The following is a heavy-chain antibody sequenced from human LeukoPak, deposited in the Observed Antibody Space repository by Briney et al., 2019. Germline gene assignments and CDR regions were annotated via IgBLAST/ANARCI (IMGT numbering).Heavy chain of an antibody. CDR2: ISFTSSYI. Sequence: GGSLRLSCAASGFTFSSYSMNWVRQAPGKGLEWVSSISFTSSYIYYADSVTGRFTISRDNAKNSLYLQMNSLRAEDTAVYYCAAVGGYNDAFDTWGQGTMVTVSS. CDR3: AAVGGYNDAFDT. J-gene: IGHJ3*02. D-gene: IGHD3-10*01. V-gene: IGHV3-21*01. CDR1: GFTFSSYS.